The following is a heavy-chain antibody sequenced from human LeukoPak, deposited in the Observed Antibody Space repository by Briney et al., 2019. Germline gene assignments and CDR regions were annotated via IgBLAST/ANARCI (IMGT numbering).Heavy chain of an antibody. Sequence: SETLSLTCAVYGGSFSGYYWSWVRQPPEKGLEWIGEINHSGSTNYNPSLKSRVTISVDTSKNQFSLKLSSVTAADTAVYYCARGKIGLRVRGVKAWAYFDLWGRGTLVTVSS. J-gene: IGHJ2*01. CDR1: GGSFSGYY. CDR3: ARGKIGLRVRGVKAWAYFDL. V-gene: IGHV4-34*01. CDR2: INHSGST. D-gene: IGHD3-10*01.